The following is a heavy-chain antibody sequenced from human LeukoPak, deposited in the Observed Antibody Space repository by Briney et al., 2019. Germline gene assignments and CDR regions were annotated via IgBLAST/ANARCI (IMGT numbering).Heavy chain of an antibody. V-gene: IGHV4-39*06. J-gene: IGHJ5*02. D-gene: IGHD3-10*01. CDR2: IYYSGST. CDR1: GGSISSSSYY. CDR3: ARGPANYYGSGSFIFDP. Sequence: SETLSLTCTVSGGSISSSSYYWGWIRQPPGEGLEWIGSIYYSGSTYYNPSLKSRVTISVDTSKDQFLLKLSSVTAADTAVYYCARGPANYYGSGSFIFDPWGQGTLVTVSS.